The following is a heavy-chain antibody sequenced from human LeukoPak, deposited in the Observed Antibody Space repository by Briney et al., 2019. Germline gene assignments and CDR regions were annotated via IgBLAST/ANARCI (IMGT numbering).Heavy chain of an antibody. CDR1: GFTFSSYG. D-gene: IGHD3-16*01. CDR3: AKVRWGSDNALDS. J-gene: IGHJ4*02. V-gene: IGHV3-30*02. CDR2: IRYDGYNE. Sequence: PGGSLRLSCAASGFTFSSYGMHWVRQAPGKGLEWVAFIRYDGYNEYYADSVKGRITISRDNSMNTLYLQMNSLRAEDTAVYYCAKVRWGSDNALDSWGQGTLVTGSS.